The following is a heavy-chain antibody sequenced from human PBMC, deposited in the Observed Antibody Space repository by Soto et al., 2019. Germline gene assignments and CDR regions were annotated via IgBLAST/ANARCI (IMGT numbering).Heavy chain of an antibody. CDR1: DGYISSFY. CDR3: ARGSCPNGVCGRYTFDI. J-gene: IGHJ3*02. CDR2: IYYSGST. V-gene: IGHV4-59*12. Sequence: ETKSHTYTFSDGYISSFYWSWIRQKHGKGLEWIGYIYYSGSTNYDPSLKRRVTISVDTSKNQFSLRLSSVPAADTAVYYCARGSCPNGVCGRYTFDIWGQGTMVTVSS. D-gene: IGHD2-8*01.